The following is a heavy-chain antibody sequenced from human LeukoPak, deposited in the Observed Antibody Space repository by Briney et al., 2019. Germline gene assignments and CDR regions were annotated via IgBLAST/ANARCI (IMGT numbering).Heavy chain of an antibody. V-gene: IGHV4-31*03. CDR1: GDSMNSGGHY. CDR3: ARSWVETSFFDF. Sequence: PSQTLSLTCSVSGDSMNSGGHYWTWIRQHPGKGLEWIGHIHYGGFTDYNPSLKTRCVISMDPSKNVFSLDLTSVTAADTAVYFCARSWVETSFFDFWGQGLQVIVSS. J-gene: IGHJ4*02. D-gene: IGHD2-21*02. CDR2: IHYGGFT.